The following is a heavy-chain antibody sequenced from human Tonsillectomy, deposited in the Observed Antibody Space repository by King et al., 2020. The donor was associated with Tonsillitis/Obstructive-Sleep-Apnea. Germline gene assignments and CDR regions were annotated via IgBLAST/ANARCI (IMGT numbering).Heavy chain of an antibody. J-gene: IGHJ6*03. Sequence: VQLVESGGGLVQPGGSLRLSCAASGFTFSSYEMNWVRQAPGKGLEWVSYISSSGSTIYYADSVKGRFTISRDNAKNSLYLQMNSLRDEDTAVYYCARDPPTGTTEYYYYYYMDVWGKGTTVTVSS. CDR3: ARDPPTGTTEYYYYYYMDV. D-gene: IGHD4-11*01. CDR1: GFTFSSYE. V-gene: IGHV3-48*03. CDR2: ISSSGSTI.